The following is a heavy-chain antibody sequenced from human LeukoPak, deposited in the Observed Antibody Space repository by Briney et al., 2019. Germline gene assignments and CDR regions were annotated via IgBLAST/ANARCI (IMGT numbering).Heavy chain of an antibody. CDR1: GGSISRSSYY. V-gene: IGHV4-39*07. CDR2: IYYSGST. D-gene: IGHD5-24*01. CDR3: AREMALFDP. Sequence: SETLSLTCTVSGGSISRSSYYWGWIRQPPGKGLEWIGSIYYSGSTYYNPSLKSRVTISVDTSKNQFSLKLSSVTAADTAVYYCAREMALFDPWGQGTLVTVSS. J-gene: IGHJ5*02.